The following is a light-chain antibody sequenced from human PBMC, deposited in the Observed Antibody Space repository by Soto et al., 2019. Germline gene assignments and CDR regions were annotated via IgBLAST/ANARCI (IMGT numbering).Light chain of an antibody. CDR1: QSISSW. Sequence: DIQMTQSHSTLSASVGDRVTITCRASQSISSWLAWYQQKPGKAPKLLIYKASSLESGVPSRFSGSGSGTECTLTISSLQPDDFATYYCQQYNSSQWTFGQGTKVEIK. J-gene: IGKJ1*01. CDR3: QQYNSSQWT. V-gene: IGKV1-5*03. CDR2: KAS.